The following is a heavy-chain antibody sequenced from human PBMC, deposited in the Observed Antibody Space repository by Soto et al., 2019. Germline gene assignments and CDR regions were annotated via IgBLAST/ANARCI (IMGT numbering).Heavy chain of an antibody. D-gene: IGHD6-13*01. CDR3: AKDWYSSSWYDLFGEPDRNYYYYMDV. V-gene: IGHV3-23*01. Sequence: GGSLRLSCAASGFTFSSYAMSWVRQAPGKGLEWVSAISGSGGSTYYADTVKGRFTISRDNSNNTLYLQMNSLRAEDTAVYYCAKDWYSSSWYDLFGEPDRNYYYYMDVWGKGTTVTVSS. CDR1: GFTFSSYA. CDR2: ISGSGGST. J-gene: IGHJ6*03.